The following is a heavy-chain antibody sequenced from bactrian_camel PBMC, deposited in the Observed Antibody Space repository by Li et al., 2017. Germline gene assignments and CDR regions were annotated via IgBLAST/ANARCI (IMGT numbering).Heavy chain of an antibody. CDR3: AKGPRDAYGPTGFGY. V-gene: IGHV3S53*01. Sequence: QVQLVESGGGSVQAGGSLRLSCVATGYSACTTGMSWYRQAPGKEREFAARRGKRGETRYADSVKGRFTISRDNAKNTVYLQLNSLKTEDMAMYYCAKGPRDAYGPTGFGYWGQGTQVTVS. D-gene: IGHD5*01. CDR1: GYSACTTG. CDR2: RGKRGET. J-gene: IGHJ6*01.